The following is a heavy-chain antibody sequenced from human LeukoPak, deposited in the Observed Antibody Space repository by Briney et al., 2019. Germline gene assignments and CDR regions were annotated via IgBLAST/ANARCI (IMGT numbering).Heavy chain of an antibody. J-gene: IGHJ5*02. Sequence: SGTLSLTCAVSGGSISSSNWWSWVRQPPGKGLEWIGEIYHSGSTNYNPSLKSRVTISVDTSKNQFSLKLSSVTAADTAVYYCAQLSRQYGSGREGDWFDPWGQGTLVTVSS. CDR2: IYHSGST. D-gene: IGHD3-10*01. V-gene: IGHV4-4*02. CDR3: AQLSRQYGSGREGDWFDP. CDR1: GGSISSSNW.